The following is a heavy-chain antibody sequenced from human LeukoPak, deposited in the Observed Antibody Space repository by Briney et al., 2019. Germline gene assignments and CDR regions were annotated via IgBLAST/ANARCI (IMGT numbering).Heavy chain of an antibody. Sequence: PSQTLSLTCTVSGGSISSGSYYWSWIRQPAGKGLEWIGRIYTSGSTNYNPSLKSRVTISVDTSKNQFSLKLSSVTAADTAVYYCARTYYYDSSGYSGFDYWGQGTLVTVSS. CDR1: GGSISSGSYY. CDR2: IYTSGST. CDR3: ARTYYYDSSGYSGFDY. D-gene: IGHD3-22*01. J-gene: IGHJ4*02. V-gene: IGHV4-61*02.